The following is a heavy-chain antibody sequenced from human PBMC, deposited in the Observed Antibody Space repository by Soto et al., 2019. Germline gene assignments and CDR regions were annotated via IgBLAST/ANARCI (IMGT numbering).Heavy chain of an antibody. Sequence: EVQLLESGGGLVQPGGSLRLSCAASGFTFSSYAMSWVRQAPGKGLEWVSAISGSGGSTYYADSVKGRFTISRDNSKNTRYLQMNSLRAEDTAVYYCAKDRSPTIFGVVKESDYWGQGTLVTVSS. CDR3: AKDRSPTIFGVVKESDY. CDR1: GFTFSSYA. CDR2: ISGSGGST. V-gene: IGHV3-23*01. J-gene: IGHJ4*02. D-gene: IGHD3-3*01.